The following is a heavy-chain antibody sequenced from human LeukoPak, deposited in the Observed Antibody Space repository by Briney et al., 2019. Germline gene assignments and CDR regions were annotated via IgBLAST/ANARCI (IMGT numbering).Heavy chain of an antibody. CDR3: ASPLSIVGATIGAFDI. CDR1: GFTFSNYG. J-gene: IGHJ3*02. Sequence: GGSLRLSCAASGFTFSNYGMHWVRQAPGKGLEWVAVIWYDGSNGYYADSVKGRFTISRDNSKNTLYLQMDSLRAEDTAVYYFASPLSIVGATIGAFDIWGQGTMVTVSS. D-gene: IGHD1-26*01. CDR2: IWYDGSNG. V-gene: IGHV3-33*01.